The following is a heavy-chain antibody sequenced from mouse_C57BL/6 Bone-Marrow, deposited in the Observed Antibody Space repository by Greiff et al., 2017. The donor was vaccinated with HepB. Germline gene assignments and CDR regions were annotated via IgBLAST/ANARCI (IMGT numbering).Heavy chain of an antibody. CDR1: GFTFSSYG. Sequence: EVKLVESGGDLVKPGGSLKLSCAASGFTFSSYGMSWVRQTPDKRLEWVATISSGGSYTYYPDSVKGRFTISRDNAKNTLYLQMSSLKSEDTAMYYCARQRGRYGYDEAWFAYWGQGTLVTVSA. J-gene: IGHJ3*01. CDR3: ARQRGRYGYDEAWFAY. CDR2: ISSGGSYT. V-gene: IGHV5-6*01. D-gene: IGHD2-2*01.